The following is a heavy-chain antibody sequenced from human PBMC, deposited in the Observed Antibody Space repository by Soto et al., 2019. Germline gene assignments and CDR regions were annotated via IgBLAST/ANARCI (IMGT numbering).Heavy chain of an antibody. CDR1: GGSISSGGYS. D-gene: IGHD5-12*01. V-gene: IGHV4-30-2*01. Sequence: PSETLSLTCAVSGGSISSGGYSWSWIRQPPGKGLEWIGYIYHSGSTFYNPSLKSRVTISVDRSKNQFSLKLSSVTAADTAVYFCAREWSYSGNDFWGRGTLVTVSS. CDR2: IYHSGST. CDR3: AREWSYSGNDF. J-gene: IGHJ4*02.